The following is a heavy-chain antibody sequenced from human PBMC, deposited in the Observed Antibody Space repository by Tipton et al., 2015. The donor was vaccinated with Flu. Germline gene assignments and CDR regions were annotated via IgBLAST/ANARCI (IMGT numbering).Heavy chain of an antibody. Sequence: TLSLTCTVSGGTISSYYWSWIRQPAGKGLEWIGRIYTSGSTNYNPSLKSRVTISVDTSNNQFSLNLSSVTAADTAVYYCARDILLLSWFDPWGQGTLVTVSS. CDR3: ARDILLLSWFDP. J-gene: IGHJ5*02. V-gene: IGHV4-4*07. D-gene: IGHD3-10*01. CDR2: IYTSGST. CDR1: GGTISSYY.